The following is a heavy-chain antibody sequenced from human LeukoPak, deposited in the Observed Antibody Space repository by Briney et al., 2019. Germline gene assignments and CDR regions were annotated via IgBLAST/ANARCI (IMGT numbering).Heavy chain of an antibody. CDR1: GFTFSNAW. D-gene: IGHD6-19*01. V-gene: IGHV3-15*01. CDR2: IKSKTDGGTT. Sequence: GGSLRLSCAASGFTFSNAWMSWVRQAPGKGLEWVGRIKSKTDGGTTDYAAPVKGRFTISRDDSKNTLYLQMNSLKTEDTAVYYCTRGAGYSSGWYHFDYLGQGSLVTVSS. CDR3: TRGAGYSSGWYHFDY. J-gene: IGHJ4*02.